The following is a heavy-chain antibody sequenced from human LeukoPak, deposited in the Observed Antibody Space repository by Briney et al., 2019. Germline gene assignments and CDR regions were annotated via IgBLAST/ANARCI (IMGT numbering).Heavy chain of an antibody. J-gene: IGHJ6*02. CDR3: AKDGSGYYSTYYYYGMDV. D-gene: IGHD3-22*01. CDR2: IWYDGSNK. CDR1: GFTFSSYG. Sequence: GGSLRLSCAASGFTFSSYGMHWVRQAPGKGLEWVAVIWYDGSNKYYADSVKGRFTISRDNSKNTLYLQMNSLRAEDTAVYYCAKDGSGYYSTYYYYGMDVWGQGTTVTVSS. V-gene: IGHV3-30*02.